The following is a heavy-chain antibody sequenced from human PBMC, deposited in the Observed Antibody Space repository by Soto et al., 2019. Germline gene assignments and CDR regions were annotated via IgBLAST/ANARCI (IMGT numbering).Heavy chain of an antibody. CDR1: GGSFSGYY. D-gene: IGHD6-6*01. CDR3: ARGLNTYSSSSGWFHP. V-gene: IGHV4-34*01. CDR2: INHSGST. Sequence: SETLSLTCAVYGGSFSGYYWSWIRQPPGKGLEWIGEINHSGSTNYNPSLKSRVTISVDTSKNQFSLKLSSVTAADTAVYYCARGLNTYSSSSGWFHPWGQGTLVTVSS. J-gene: IGHJ5*02.